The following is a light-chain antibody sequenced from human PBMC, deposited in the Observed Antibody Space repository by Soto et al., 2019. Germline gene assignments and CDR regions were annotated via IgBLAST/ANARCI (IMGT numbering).Light chain of an antibody. CDR3: QQYGSSPPT. Sequence: EIVLTQSPGTLSLSPGEGATLSCRASQSVSSSYLAWYQQKPGQAPRLLIYGASSRATGIPDRFSGSGSGTDSTLTISRLEPEDVAVYYYQQYGSSPPTFGQGTKVEIK. CDR2: GAS. CDR1: QSVSSSY. V-gene: IGKV3-20*01. J-gene: IGKJ1*01.